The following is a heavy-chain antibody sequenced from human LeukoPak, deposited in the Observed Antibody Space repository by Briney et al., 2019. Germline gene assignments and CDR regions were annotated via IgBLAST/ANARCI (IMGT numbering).Heavy chain of an antibody. CDR2: IYHSGST. Sequence: SETLSLTCTVSGYSIGSGYYWGWIRQPPGKGLEWIGSIYHSGSTYYNPSLKGRVTISVDTSKNQFSLKLTSVTAADTAVYYCARDPSGSYWGYWGQGALVTVSS. D-gene: IGHD1-26*01. J-gene: IGHJ4*02. V-gene: IGHV4-38-2*02. CDR1: GYSIGSGYY. CDR3: ARDPSGSYWGY.